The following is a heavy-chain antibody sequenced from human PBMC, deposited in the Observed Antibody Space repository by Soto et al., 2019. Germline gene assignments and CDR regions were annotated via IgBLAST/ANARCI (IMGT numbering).Heavy chain of an antibody. D-gene: IGHD6-13*01. V-gene: IGHV4-34*01. CDR3: ARGSVAAAANWFDP. Sequence: SETLSLTCAVYGGSFSGYYWSWIRQPPGKGLEWIGEINHSGSTNYNPSLKSRVTISVDTSKNQFSLKLSSVTAADTAVYYCARGSVAAAANWFDPWGQGTLVTVSS. CDR2: INHSGST. J-gene: IGHJ5*02. CDR1: GGSFSGYY.